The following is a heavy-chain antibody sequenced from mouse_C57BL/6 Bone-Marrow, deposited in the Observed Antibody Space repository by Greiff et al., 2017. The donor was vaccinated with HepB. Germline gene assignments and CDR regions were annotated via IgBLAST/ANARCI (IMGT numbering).Heavy chain of an antibody. Sequence: QVQLQQSGPELVKPGASVKLSCKASGYTFTSYYINWVKQRPGQGLEWIGWIFPGDGSTKYNEKFKGKATFTVDTSSSTAYMELRSLTSEDSAVYFCAREDDDCAWYAYWGQGTLVTVSA. CDR2: IFPGDGST. J-gene: IGHJ3*01. CDR1: GYTFTSYY. D-gene: IGHD2-4*01. V-gene: IGHV1-85*01. CDR3: AREDDDCAWYAY.